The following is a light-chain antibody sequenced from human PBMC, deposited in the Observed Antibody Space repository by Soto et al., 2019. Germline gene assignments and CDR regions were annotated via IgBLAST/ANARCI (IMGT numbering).Light chain of an antibody. CDR1: QDISNY. CDR3: QQYDNLPWT. Sequence: DIQMTQSPSSLSASVGDRVTITCQASQDISNYLNWYQQKPGKAPKLLIYDASNLETGVPSRFSGSGSGTDFTFTSSSLQPEEIATYYCQQYDNLPWTFGQGTKVEIK. J-gene: IGKJ1*01. V-gene: IGKV1-33*01. CDR2: DAS.